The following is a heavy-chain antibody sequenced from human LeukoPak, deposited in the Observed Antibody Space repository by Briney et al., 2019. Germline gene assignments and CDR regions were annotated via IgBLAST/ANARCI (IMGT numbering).Heavy chain of an antibody. J-gene: IGHJ4*02. Sequence: GRSLRLSCAASGFTFSSYGMHWVRQAPGKGLEWVAVISYDGSNKYYADSVKGRFTISRDNSKNTLYLQMNSLRPDDTAVYYCAKESYHGSGNYFDYWGQGTLVTVSS. V-gene: IGHV3-30*18. D-gene: IGHD3-10*01. CDR1: GFTFSSYG. CDR2: ISYDGSNK. CDR3: AKESYHGSGNYFDY.